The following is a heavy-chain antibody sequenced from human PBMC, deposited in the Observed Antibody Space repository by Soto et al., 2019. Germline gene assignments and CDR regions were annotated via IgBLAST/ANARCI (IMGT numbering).Heavy chain of an antibody. D-gene: IGHD1-1*01. V-gene: IGHV3-33*01. J-gene: IGHJ5*02. Sequence: QVQLVESGGGVVQPGRSLRLSCAASGFSFSSYAMHWVRQAPGKGLEWVAIIYYDGSNKYYADSVKGRFTISRDNSKNTLYLQMNSLRAEDTAVYYCARDPDWNPRGWFDPWGQGTLVTVSS. CDR3: ARDPDWNPRGWFDP. CDR2: IYYDGSNK. CDR1: GFSFSSYA.